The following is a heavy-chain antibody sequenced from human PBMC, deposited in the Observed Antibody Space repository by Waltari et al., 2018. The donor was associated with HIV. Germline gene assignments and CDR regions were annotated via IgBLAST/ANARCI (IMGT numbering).Heavy chain of an antibody. CDR1: GFTFSSYA. CDR2: ISGSGGST. V-gene: IGHV3-23*01. J-gene: IGHJ6*02. CDR3: AKAGYCSSTSCYPYYYYYGMDV. D-gene: IGHD2-2*01. Sequence: EVQLLESGGGLVQPGGSLRLSCAASGFTFSSYAMSWVRQAPGKGLAWVSAISGSGGSTYYADSVKGRFTISRDNSKNTLYLQMNSLRAEDTAVYYCAKAGYCSSTSCYPYYYYYGMDVWGQGTTVTVSS.